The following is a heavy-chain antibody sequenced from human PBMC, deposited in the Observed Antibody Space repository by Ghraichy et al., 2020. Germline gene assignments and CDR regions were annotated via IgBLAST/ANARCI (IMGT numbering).Heavy chain of an antibody. J-gene: IGHJ4*02. CDR2: ISYDGSNK. CDR3: AKGGDIVVVPAAPFDY. D-gene: IGHD2-2*01. Sequence: GGSLRLSCAASGFTFSSYGMHWVRQAPGKGLEWVAVISYDGSNKYYADSVKGRFTISRDNSKNTLYLQMNSLRAEDTAVYYCAKGGDIVVVPAAPFDYWGQGTLVTVSS. CDR1: GFTFSSYG. V-gene: IGHV3-30*18.